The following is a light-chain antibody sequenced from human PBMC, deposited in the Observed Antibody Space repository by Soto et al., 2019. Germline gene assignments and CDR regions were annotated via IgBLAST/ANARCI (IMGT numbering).Light chain of an antibody. CDR3: QQGYSTLWT. Sequence: DIQMTQSPPSVSASVGDRVTITCRASQDVGKWLAWYQQKPGKAPTLLIHGASSLQSGVPPRYSGSGYGTDFTLTISSLQPEDFATYYCQQGYSTLWTFGQGTKVDIK. J-gene: IGKJ1*01. CDR2: GAS. CDR1: QDVGKW. V-gene: IGKV1-12*01.